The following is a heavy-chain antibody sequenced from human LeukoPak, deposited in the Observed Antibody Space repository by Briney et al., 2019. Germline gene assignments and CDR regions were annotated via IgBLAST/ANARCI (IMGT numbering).Heavy chain of an antibody. D-gene: IGHD2-2*01. CDR1: GGSISSYY. V-gene: IGHV4-4*07. J-gene: IGHJ6*02. CDR3: AREDVVVLGTYTYYYGMDV. CDR2: IYTSGST. Sequence: SETLSLTCTVSGGSISSYYWTWIRQPAGKGLEWIGRIYTSGSTNYNPSLKSRVTMSVDTSKNQLSLKLSSVTAADTAVYYCAREDVVVLGTYTYYYGMDVWGQGTTVTVSS.